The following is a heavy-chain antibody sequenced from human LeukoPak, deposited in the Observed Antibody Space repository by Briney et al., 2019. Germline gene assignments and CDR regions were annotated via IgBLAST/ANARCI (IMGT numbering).Heavy chain of an antibody. D-gene: IGHD6-19*01. Sequence: ASVKVSCKASGYTFTNYAMNWVRQAPGQGLEWMGWISAYNGNTNYAQKLQGRVTMTTDTSTSTAYMELRSLRSDDTAVYYCAREGSGWYGHYFDYWGQGTLVTVSS. J-gene: IGHJ4*02. CDR3: AREGSGWYGHYFDY. V-gene: IGHV1-18*01. CDR2: ISAYNGNT. CDR1: GYTFTNYA.